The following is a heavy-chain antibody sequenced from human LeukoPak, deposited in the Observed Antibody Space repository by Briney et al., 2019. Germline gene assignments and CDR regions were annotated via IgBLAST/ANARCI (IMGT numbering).Heavy chain of an antibody. CDR2: IQYDGSHK. CDR3: AKLGISSFDY. Sequence: GGSLRLSCAASVFTFSSYGMHWVRQTPVKGLEWVSFIQYDGSHKYYADSVKGRFTISRDNSKNTLYLQMNSLRPEDTAVYYCAKLGISSFDYWGQGTLVTVSS. D-gene: IGHD7-27*01. J-gene: IGHJ4*02. V-gene: IGHV3-30*02. CDR1: VFTFSSYG.